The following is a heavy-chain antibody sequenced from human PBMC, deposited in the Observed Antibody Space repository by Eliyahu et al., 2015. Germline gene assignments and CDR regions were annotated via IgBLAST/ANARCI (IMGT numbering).Heavy chain of an antibody. V-gene: IGHV3-23*02. CDR3: ARRPGHHFDY. CDR1: GFNFLNYD. CDR2: ISTTGGST. J-gene: IGHJ4*02. Sequence: EVRLVQSGGGSVPRGGSLTLSCVASGFNFLNYDMAWVRQRPGKGLEWVSGISTTGGSTFYGQSMSGRFTISRDNSKKTLYLQLNNLRGDDSATYYCARRPGHHFDYWGQGSLVTVSS.